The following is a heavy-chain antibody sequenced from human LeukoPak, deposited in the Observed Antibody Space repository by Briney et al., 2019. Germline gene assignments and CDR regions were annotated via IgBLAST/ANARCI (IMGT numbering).Heavy chain of an antibody. D-gene: IGHD4/OR15-4a*01. CDR3: AKERDYGPADY. CDR1: GFIFKKHA. V-gene: IGHV3-23*01. J-gene: IGHJ4*02. CDR2: LSGSGGST. Sequence: GGSLRLSCAASGFIFKKHAMSWVRQAPGKGLEWVSGLSGSGGSTDYADSVKGRFTVSRDNSKNTLFLQMSSLRAEDTAIYYCAKERDYGPADYWGQGTLVTVSS.